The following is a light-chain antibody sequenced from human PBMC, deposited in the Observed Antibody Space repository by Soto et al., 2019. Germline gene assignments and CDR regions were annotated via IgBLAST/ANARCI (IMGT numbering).Light chain of an antibody. CDR2: DDS. V-gene: IGLV3-21*02. CDR3: QVWDSSSDHPYV. J-gene: IGLJ1*01. Sequence: SYEPTQPPSVSVAPGQTARITCGGNNIGSKSVHWYQQKPGQAPVLVVYDDSDRPSGIPERFSGSNSGNTATLTISRVEAGDEADYYCQVWDSSSDHPYVFGTGTKLTVL. CDR1: NIGSKS.